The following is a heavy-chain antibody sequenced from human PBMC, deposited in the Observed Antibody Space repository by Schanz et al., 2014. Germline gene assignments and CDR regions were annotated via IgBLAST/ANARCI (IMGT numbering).Heavy chain of an antibody. CDR2: IVPIAGIT. D-gene: IGHD3-16*01. CDR1: GGTFSSDT. J-gene: IGHJ2*01. Sequence: QVHLVQSGAEVKKPGSSVKVSCKASGGTFSSDTFSWVRQAPGQGLEWMGRIVPIAGITNYAQRFQGRVTITADKSSDTAYMELSSLRSEDTAHYYCVRVPSRDVSFDLWGRGTLVTVSS. V-gene: IGHV1-69*02. CDR3: VRVPSRDVSFDL.